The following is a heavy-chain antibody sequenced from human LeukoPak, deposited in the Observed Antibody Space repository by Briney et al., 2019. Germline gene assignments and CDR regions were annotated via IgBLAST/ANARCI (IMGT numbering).Heavy chain of an antibody. CDR2: INHSGST. CDR3: ARDLWFGELSS. CDR1: GGSFSGYY. J-gene: IGHJ6*04. D-gene: IGHD3-10*01. V-gene: IGHV4-34*01. Sequence: KPSETLSLTCAVYGGSFSGYYWSWIRQPPGKGLEWIGEINHSGSTNYNPSLKSRVTISVDTSKNQFSLKLSSVTAADTAVYYCARDLWFGELSSWGKGTTVTVSS.